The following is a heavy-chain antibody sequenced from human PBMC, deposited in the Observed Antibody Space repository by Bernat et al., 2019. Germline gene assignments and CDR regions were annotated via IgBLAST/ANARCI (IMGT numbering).Heavy chain of an antibody. J-gene: IGHJ4*02. Sequence: EVQLVESGGGLVKPGGSLRLFCAASGFTFINAWMNWVRQAPGKGLEWVGRIKSKTDGGTTDYAALVKGRFTISRDDSKNTLYLQMNSLKTEDTAVYYCAFNYYDSRGRRLGYFDYWGQGTLVTVSS. V-gene: IGHV3-15*07. CDR1: GFTFINAW. CDR2: IKSKTDGGTT. CDR3: AFNYYDSRGRRLGYFDY. D-gene: IGHD3-22*01.